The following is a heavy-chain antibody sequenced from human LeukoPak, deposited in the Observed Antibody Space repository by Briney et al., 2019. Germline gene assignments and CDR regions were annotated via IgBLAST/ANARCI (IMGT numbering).Heavy chain of an antibody. CDR1: GFTFSSYA. Sequence: GGSLRLSCAASGFTFSSYAMSWVRQAPGKGLGWVSAISGSGGSTYYADSVKGRFTISRDNSKNTLYVQMNSLRAEDTAVYYCAKDGGSGYYYFDYWGQGTLVTVSS. D-gene: IGHD3-22*01. CDR2: ISGSGGST. J-gene: IGHJ4*02. CDR3: AKDGGSGYYYFDY. V-gene: IGHV3-23*01.